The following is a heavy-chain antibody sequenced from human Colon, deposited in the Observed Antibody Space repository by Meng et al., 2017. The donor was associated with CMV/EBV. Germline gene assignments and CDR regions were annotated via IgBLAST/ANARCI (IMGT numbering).Heavy chain of an antibody. Sequence: GALKISCTASGFPFSDYDMHWVRQVTGKGLEWLSSIANGHDTYYADSVKGRFTIFRENAKNSLYLQMNSLTVEDTAVYFCARGRLHGFAAWGQGTLVTVSS. D-gene: IGHD3-10*01. J-gene: IGHJ5*02. CDR2: IANGHDT. CDR3: ARGRLHGFAA. CDR1: GFPFSDYD. V-gene: IGHV3-13*01.